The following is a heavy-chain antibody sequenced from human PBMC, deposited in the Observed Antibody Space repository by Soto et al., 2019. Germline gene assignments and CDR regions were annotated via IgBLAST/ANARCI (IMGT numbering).Heavy chain of an antibody. D-gene: IGHD3-3*01. J-gene: IGHJ4*02. CDR1: GYTFTSYD. CDR2: MNPNSGNT. CDR3: ARGHYDFWSGYSGFDY. Sequence: ASVKVSCKASGYTFTSYDINWVRQATGQGLEWMGWMNPNSGNTGYAQKFQGRVTMTRNTSISTAYMELSSLRSEDTAVYYCARGHYDFWSGYSGFDYWGQGTLVTVSS. V-gene: IGHV1-8*01.